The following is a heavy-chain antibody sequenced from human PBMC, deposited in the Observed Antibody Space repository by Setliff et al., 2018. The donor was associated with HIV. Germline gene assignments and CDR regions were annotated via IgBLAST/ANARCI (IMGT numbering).Heavy chain of an antibody. D-gene: IGHD2-15*01. V-gene: IGHV1-18*01. Sequence: VKVSCKASGYSFTNYGISWVRQAPGQGLEWMGWISSYNDNTNYALNLQGRVTMTTDTSTSTAYMELGCLRSDDTAVYYCARDDVGYCSGGSCYHLFDTFDIWGQGTVVTVSS. CDR1: GYSFTNYG. J-gene: IGHJ3*02. CDR2: ISSYNDNT. CDR3: ARDDVGYCSGGSCYHLFDTFDI.